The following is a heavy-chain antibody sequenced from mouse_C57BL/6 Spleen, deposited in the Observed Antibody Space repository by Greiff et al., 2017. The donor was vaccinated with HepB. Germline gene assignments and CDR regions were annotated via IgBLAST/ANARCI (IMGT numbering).Heavy chain of an antibody. J-gene: IGHJ2*01. CDR3: ARPELGEDYFDY. V-gene: IGHV5-6*01. D-gene: IGHD4-1*01. Sequence: EVKLMESGGDLVKPGGSLKLSCAASGFTFSSYGMSWVRQTPDKRLEWVATISSGGSYTYYPDSVKGRFTISRDNAKNTLYLQRSSLKSEDTAMYYCARPELGEDYFDYWGQGTTLTVSS. CDR2: ISSGGSYT. CDR1: GFTFSSYG.